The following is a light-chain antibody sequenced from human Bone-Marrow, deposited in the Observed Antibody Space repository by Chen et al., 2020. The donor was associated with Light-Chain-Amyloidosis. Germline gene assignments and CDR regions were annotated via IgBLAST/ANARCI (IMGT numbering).Light chain of an antibody. CDR3: QVWDRSSDRPV. CDR1: NIGSTS. V-gene: IGLV3-21*02. J-gene: IGLJ3*02. Sequence: SYVLTQPSSVSVAPGQTATIACGGNNIGSTSVHWYQQTPGQAPLLVVYDDSDRPSGIPERLSGSNSVNTATLTICRVEAGDEAAYYCQVWDRSSDRPVFGGGTKLTVL. CDR2: DDS.